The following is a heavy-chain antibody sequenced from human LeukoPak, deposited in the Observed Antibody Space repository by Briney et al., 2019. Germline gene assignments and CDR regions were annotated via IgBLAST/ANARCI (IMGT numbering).Heavy chain of an antibody. V-gene: IGHV4-59*08. D-gene: IGHD3-3*01. J-gene: IGHJ4*02. CDR3: ARGSQVDDFWSGYRAPLDY. CDR2: IYYSGST. CDR1: GGSISYYY. Sequence: SETLSLTCTVSGGSISYYYWGWIRQPPGKGLEWIGYIYYSGSTNYNPSLKSRVTISVDTSKNQFSLKLSSVTAADTAVYFCARGSQVDDFWSGYRAPLDYWGQGTLVTVSS.